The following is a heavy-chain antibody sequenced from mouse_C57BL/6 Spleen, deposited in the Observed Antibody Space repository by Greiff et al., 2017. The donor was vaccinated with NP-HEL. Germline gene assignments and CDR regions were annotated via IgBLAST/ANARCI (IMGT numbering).Heavy chain of an antibody. CDR3: AKLTGTSLSFDV. V-gene: IGHV5-17*01. Sequence: DVMLVESGGGLVKPGGSLKLSCAASGFTFSDYGMHWVRQAPEKGLEWVAYISSGSSTIYYADTVKGRFTISRDNAKNTLFLQMTSLRSEDTAMYYCAKLTGTSLSFDVWGTGTSVTVSS. J-gene: IGHJ1*03. CDR2: ISSGSSTI. CDR1: GFTFSDYG. D-gene: IGHD4-1*01.